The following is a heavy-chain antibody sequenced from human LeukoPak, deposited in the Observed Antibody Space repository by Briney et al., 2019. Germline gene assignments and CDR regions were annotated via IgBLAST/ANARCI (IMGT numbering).Heavy chain of an antibody. CDR3: ARAATAKGPFDY. Sequence: GGSLRLSCAASGFTFSSYSMNWVRQAPGKGLEWVSSISSSSSYIYYADSVKGRFTISRDNAKNSLYLQMNSLRAEDTAVYYCARAATAKGPFDYRGQGTLVTVLS. D-gene: IGHD6-13*01. J-gene: IGHJ4*02. CDR1: GFTFSSYS. V-gene: IGHV3-21*01. CDR2: ISSSSSYI.